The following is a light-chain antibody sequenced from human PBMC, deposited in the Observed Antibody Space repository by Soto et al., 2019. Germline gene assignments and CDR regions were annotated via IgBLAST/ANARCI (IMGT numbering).Light chain of an antibody. CDR2: GAS. CDR3: QQYGSSLPIT. J-gene: IGKJ4*01. Sequence: EIVLTQSPGTLSLSPGERATLSCRASQSVSSSYLAWYQQKPGQAPRLLIYGASSRATGIPDRFSGSGSGTDLTLTISRLEPEDFAVYYCQQYGSSLPITFGGGTKVEIK. CDR1: QSVSSSY. V-gene: IGKV3-20*01.